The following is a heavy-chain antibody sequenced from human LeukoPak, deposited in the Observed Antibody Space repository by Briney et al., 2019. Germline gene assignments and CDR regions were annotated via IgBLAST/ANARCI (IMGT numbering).Heavy chain of an antibody. V-gene: IGHV1-2*07. CDR3: AKSTGWDLDAFDI. J-gene: IGHJ3*02. Sequence: ASVKVSCKASGYTFTGYYMHWVRQAPGQGLEWMGWINPNSGGTNYAHKFQGRVTITRNASLTTAYMDLSSLRSDDTAVYYCAKSTGWDLDAFDIWGQGTMVTVSS. D-gene: IGHD6-19*01. CDR2: INPNSGGT. CDR1: GYTFTGYY.